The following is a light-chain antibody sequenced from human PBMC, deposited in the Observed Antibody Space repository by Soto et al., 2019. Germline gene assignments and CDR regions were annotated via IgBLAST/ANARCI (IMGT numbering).Light chain of an antibody. CDR2: EVS. CDR3: CSYAVRSTPYV. V-gene: IGLV2-23*02. CDR1: SSDVGSYNL. Sequence: QSALTQPASVSGSPGQSITISCTGTSSDVGSYNLVSWYQQHPGKAPKLMIYEVSKRPSGVSNRFSGSKSGNTASLTISGLQAEDEADYYCCSYAVRSTPYVFGTGTKLTVL. J-gene: IGLJ1*01.